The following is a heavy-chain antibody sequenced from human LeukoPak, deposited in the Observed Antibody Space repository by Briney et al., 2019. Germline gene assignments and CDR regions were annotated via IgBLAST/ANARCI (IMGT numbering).Heavy chain of an antibody. J-gene: IGHJ6*04. D-gene: IGHD3-10*02. CDR3: AELGITMIGGV. Sequence: PGGSLRLSCAASGFTFSGSDMVWVRQAPGKGLEWVSYISSSSSTIYYADSVKGRFTISRDNAKNSLYLQMNSLRAEDTAVYYCAELGITMIGGVWGKGTTVTISS. CDR2: ISSSSSTI. CDR1: GFTFSGSD. V-gene: IGHV3-48*03.